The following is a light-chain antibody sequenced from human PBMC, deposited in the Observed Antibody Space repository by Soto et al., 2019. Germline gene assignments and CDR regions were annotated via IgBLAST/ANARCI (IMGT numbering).Light chain of an antibody. J-gene: IGKJ1*01. Sequence: EIVLTQSPGTLSLSPGERVTLSCRASQSVSGHLAWYQQKPGQAPRLLIYGASSRATGIPDRFSGSGSGTDFTLTITRLEPEDFAVYYCQHYGSSLWTVGQGTKVDSK. V-gene: IGKV3-20*01. CDR3: QHYGSSLWT. CDR2: GAS. CDR1: QSVSGH.